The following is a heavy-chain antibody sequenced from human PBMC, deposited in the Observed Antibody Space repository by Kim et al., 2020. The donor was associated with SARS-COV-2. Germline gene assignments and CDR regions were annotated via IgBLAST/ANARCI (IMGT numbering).Heavy chain of an antibody. J-gene: IGHJ1*01. Sequence: GGSLRLSCATSGITLKNYALHWVRQTPGKGLEWVALISFDGGKAYYADSVKGRFSVSRDDFESTLSLQMNSLRHEDTAVDYCARPQSPFTAMNRGLEDWG. V-gene: IGHV3-30*04. CDR2: ISFDGGKA. CDR1: GITLKNYA. D-gene: IGHD5-18*01. CDR3: ARPQSPFTAMNRGLED.